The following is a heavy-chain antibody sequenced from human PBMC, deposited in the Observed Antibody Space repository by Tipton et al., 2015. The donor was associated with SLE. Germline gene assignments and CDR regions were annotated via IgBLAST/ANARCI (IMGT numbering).Heavy chain of an antibody. CDR3: AKGGGTYYLFHH. CDR2: ISGGGGNT. Sequence: SLRLSCAASGFTFTTYAMSWVRQAPGKGLEWVSTISGGGGNTYYADSVKGRFTISRDNSNNTVYLQMYSLRAEDTALYYCAKGGGTYYLFHHWGQGTLVTVSS. J-gene: IGHJ1*01. V-gene: IGHV3-23*01. D-gene: IGHD2/OR15-2a*01. CDR1: GFTFTTYA.